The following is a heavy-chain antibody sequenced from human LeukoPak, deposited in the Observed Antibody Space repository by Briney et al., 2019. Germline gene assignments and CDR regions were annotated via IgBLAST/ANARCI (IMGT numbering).Heavy chain of an antibody. CDR2: TYYRSKSYN. Sequence: SQTLSLTFAISGESVSINSAAWNWSRQSPSRGLEWLGMTYYRSKSYNAYAVSVKSRITLTPDTSKNQFSLQLNSVTPEDTAVYYCARENSSGYNWGQGTLVTVSS. CDR3: ARENSSGYN. CDR1: GESVSINSAA. D-gene: IGHD3-22*01. V-gene: IGHV6-1*01. J-gene: IGHJ4*02.